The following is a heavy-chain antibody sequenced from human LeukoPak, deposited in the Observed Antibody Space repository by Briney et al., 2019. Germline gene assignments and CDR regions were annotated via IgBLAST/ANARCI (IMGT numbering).Heavy chain of an antibody. V-gene: IGHV3-21*01. CDR3: ASIAAPAVAGGY. CDR1: GFTFSSHS. Sequence: PGGSLRLSCAASGFTFSSHSMNWVRQAPGKGLEWVSSISSSSSYIYYADSVKGRFTISRDNAKNSLYLQMRSLRAEDTAVYYCASIAAPAVAGGYWGQGTLVTVSS. J-gene: IGHJ4*02. D-gene: IGHD6-19*01. CDR2: ISSSSSYI.